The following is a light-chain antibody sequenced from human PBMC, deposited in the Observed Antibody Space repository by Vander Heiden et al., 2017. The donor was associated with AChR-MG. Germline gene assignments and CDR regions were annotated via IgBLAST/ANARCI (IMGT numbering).Light chain of an antibody. V-gene: IGKV3-20*01. CDR3: QQYGSSPFT. CDR2: GAS. J-gene: IGKJ3*01. CDR1: HSVGSSY. Sequence: FVLTQSTGTLSFSPWESAKLTRRAMHSVGSSYLDWYQQKPGQAPRLLIYGASSRATGMPDRFSGSGSGTDFTLTISRLEAEDFAVYYCQQYGSSPFTFGPGTKVDIK.